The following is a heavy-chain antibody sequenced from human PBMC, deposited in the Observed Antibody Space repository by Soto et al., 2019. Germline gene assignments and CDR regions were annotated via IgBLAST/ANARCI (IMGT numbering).Heavy chain of an antibody. CDR2: SRSKANSYAT. CDR3: TRHEGIAVAGTPWYFDL. V-gene: IGHV3-73*01. J-gene: IGHJ2*01. Sequence: EVQLVESGGGLVQPGGSLKLSCAASGFTFSGSAMHWVRQASGKGLEWVGRSRSKANSYATAYAASVKGRFTISRDDSKNTAYLQMNSLKTEDTAVYYCTRHEGIAVAGTPWYFDLWGRGTLVTVSS. D-gene: IGHD6-19*01. CDR1: GFTFSGSA.